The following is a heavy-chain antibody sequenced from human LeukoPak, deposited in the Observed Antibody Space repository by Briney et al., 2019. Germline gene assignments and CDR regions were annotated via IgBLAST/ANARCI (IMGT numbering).Heavy chain of an antibody. D-gene: IGHD4-23*01. J-gene: IGHJ4*02. V-gene: IGHV3-53*01. CDR1: GFTVSSNH. CDR2: IYSGGST. CDR3: AKDGGTGYGGNPSYYFDY. Sequence: GGSLRLSCAASGFTVSSNHMNWVRQAPGKGLEWVSVIYSGGSTYNADSVRGRFTISRDNSKNTLYLQMNSLRAEDTAVYYCAKDGGTGYGGNPSYYFDYWGQGTLVTVSS.